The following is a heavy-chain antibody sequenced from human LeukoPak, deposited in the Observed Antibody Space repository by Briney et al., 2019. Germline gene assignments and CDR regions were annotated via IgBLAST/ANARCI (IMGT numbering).Heavy chain of an antibody. V-gene: IGHV4-4*07. D-gene: IGHD6-13*01. Sequence: SETLSLTCTVSGGSISSYYWSWIRQPAGKGLEWIGRIYTSGSTNYNPSLKSRVTMSVDTSKNQFSLKLSSVTAAGTAVHYCAREAFDSSSWYRGSFDYWGQGTLVTVSS. CDR2: IYTSGST. J-gene: IGHJ4*02. CDR3: AREAFDSSSWYRGSFDY. CDR1: GGSISSYY.